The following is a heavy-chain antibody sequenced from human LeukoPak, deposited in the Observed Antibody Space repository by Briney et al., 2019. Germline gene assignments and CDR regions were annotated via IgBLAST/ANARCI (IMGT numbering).Heavy chain of an antibody. J-gene: IGHJ3*02. CDR3: VKGVDTAMYDAFDI. D-gene: IGHD5-18*01. Sequence: GGSLRLSCAASGFTFRTYGMHWVRQAPGKGLEYVSAISSNGGSTYYADSVKGRFTISRDNSKNTLYLQMSSLRAEDTAVYYCVKGVDTAMYDAFDIWGQGTMVTVSS. CDR1: GFTFRTYG. CDR2: ISSNGGST. V-gene: IGHV3-64D*09.